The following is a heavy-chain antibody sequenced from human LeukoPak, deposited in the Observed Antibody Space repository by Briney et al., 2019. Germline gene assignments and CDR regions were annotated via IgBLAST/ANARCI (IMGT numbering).Heavy chain of an antibody. CDR1: GYTFTGYY. CDR3: ARAIGVGATDDAFDI. CDR2: INPNSGGT. V-gene: IGHV1-2*06. J-gene: IGHJ3*02. D-gene: IGHD1-26*01. Sequence: GASVKVSCKASGYTFTGYYIHWVRQAPGQGLEWMGRINPNSGGTNYAQKFQGRVTMTRDTSISTAYMELSRLRSDDTAVYYCARAIGVGATDDAFDIWGQGTMVTVSS.